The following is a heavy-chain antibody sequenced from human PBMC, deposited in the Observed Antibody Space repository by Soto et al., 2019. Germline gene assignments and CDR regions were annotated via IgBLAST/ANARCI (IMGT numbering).Heavy chain of an antibody. CDR1: GFTFSSYA. CDR2: ISYDGSNK. V-gene: IGHV3-30-3*01. D-gene: IGHD2-15*01. J-gene: IGHJ6*02. CDR3: ASSRYCSGGSCYFDYYGMDF. Sequence: QVQLVESGGGVVQPGRSLRLSCAASGFTFSSYAMHWVRQAPGKGLEWVAVISYDGSNKYYADSVKGRFTISRDNSKNTLYLQMNSLRAEDTAVYYCASSRYCSGGSCYFDYYGMDFWGQGTTVTVSS.